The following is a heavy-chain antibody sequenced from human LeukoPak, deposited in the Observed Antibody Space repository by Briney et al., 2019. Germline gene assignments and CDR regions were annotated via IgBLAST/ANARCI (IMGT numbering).Heavy chain of an antibody. V-gene: IGHV3-23*01. CDR3: AKARSVAGWDFDY. Sequence: GGSLRLSCAASGFTFSSYAMSWVRQAPGKGLEWVSPISGSGGTTYYADSVKGRFTISRDNSKNTLYLQMNSLRAEDTAVYYCAKARSVAGWDFDYWGQGTLVTVSS. CDR2: ISGSGGTT. J-gene: IGHJ4*02. CDR1: GFTFSSYA. D-gene: IGHD6-19*01.